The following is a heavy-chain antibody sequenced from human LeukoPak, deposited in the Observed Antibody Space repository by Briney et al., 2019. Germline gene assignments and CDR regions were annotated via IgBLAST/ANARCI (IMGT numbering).Heavy chain of an antibody. J-gene: IGHJ4*02. CDR3: ARGTPLPRYFDY. CDR2: IYHSGTT. Sequence: PGGSLRLSCTSSGFTVSSNYMNWVRQPPGKGLEWIGEIYHSGTTNYNSSLKSRVTISVDKSNNQFSLKLSSVTAADTAVYYCARGTPLPRYFDYWGQGTLVTVSS. CDR1: GFTVSSNY. D-gene: IGHD1-14*01. V-gene: IGHV4-4*02.